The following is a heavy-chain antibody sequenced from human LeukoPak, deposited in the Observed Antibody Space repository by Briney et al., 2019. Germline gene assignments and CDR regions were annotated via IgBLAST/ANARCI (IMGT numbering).Heavy chain of an antibody. J-gene: IGHJ6*02. CDR1: GFTFSSYW. CDR3: ARNNDMDV. Sequence: PGGSLRLFCAASGFTFSSYWMSWVRQAPGKGPEWVANMNKDGSEKYYVDSVKGRFTISRDTAKNSLYLQMNNLRAEDTALYYCARNNDMDVWGQGTTVIVSS. CDR2: MNKDGSEK. V-gene: IGHV3-7*03. D-gene: IGHD1/OR15-1a*01.